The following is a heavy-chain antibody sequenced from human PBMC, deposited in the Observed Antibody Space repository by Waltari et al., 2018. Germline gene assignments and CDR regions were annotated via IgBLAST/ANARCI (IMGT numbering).Heavy chain of an antibody. J-gene: IGHJ4*02. CDR1: VFTFSSSE. V-gene: IGHV3-48*03. CDR3: ARVRFLEWLSSPFDY. D-gene: IGHD3-3*01. CDR2: MSSSGSTR. Sequence: EVQLVESGGGLVQPGGSLRLSCAASVFTFSSSEMNWVRQATGKGLEWVSYMSSSGSTRYYADSVKGRFTISRDNAKNSLYLQMNSLRAEDTAVYYCARVRFLEWLSSPFDYWGQGTLVTVSS.